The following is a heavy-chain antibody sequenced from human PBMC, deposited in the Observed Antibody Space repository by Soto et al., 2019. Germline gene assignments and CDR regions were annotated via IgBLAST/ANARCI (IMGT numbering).Heavy chain of an antibody. CDR2: IYPDNSDT. Sequence: VQLVPSGAEVKKPGESLKISCKGSGYSFAGYWIAWVRQMPGKGLAGMGIIYPDNSDTRYSRSFQGQVTISADKSISTAYLQWSRLKASDTAVYYCARQGAPAATLRLIWFDPWGQGTLVTVSS. CDR3: ARQGAPAATLRLIWFDP. CDR1: GYSFAGYW. V-gene: IGHV5-51*01. D-gene: IGHD2-2*01. J-gene: IGHJ5*02.